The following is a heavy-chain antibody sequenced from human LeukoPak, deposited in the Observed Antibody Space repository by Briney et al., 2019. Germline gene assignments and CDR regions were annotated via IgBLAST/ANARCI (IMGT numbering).Heavy chain of an antibody. D-gene: IGHD2-15*01. J-gene: IGHJ4*02. CDR3: ASLGAPGYCSGGSCYSSKQNFDY. CDR1: GGSISSYY. V-gene: IGHV4-59*01. CDR2: IYYSGST. Sequence: PSETLSLTCTVSGGSISSYYWSWIRQPPGKGLEWIGYIYYSGSTNYNPSLTSRVTISVDTSKNQFSLKLSSVTAADTAVYYCASLGAPGYCSGGSCYSSKQNFDYWGQGTLVTVSS.